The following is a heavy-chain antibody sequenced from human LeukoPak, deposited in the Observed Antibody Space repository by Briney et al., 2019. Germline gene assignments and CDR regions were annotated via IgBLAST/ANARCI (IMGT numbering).Heavy chain of an antibody. D-gene: IGHD5-12*01. CDR2: IKEDGSER. J-gene: IGHJ3*01. V-gene: IGHV3-7*01. Sequence: PGGSLRLSCAASGLTFSNYWMSWVRQAPGKGLEWVANIKEDGSERYYVDSVKGRFTISRDNAKNSLYLQMSSLRADDTAVYYCARELTDVAGDGLDVWGQGTMVTVSS. CDR1: GLTFSNYW. CDR3: ARELTDVAGDGLDV.